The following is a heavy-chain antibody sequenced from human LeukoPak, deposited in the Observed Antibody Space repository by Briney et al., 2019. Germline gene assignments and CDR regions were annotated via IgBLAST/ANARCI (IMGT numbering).Heavy chain of an antibody. Sequence: PGGSLRLSCAASGFTVSINYMSWVRQAPGKGLEWVSDIYSGGNTYYADSVKGRFTISRDNSKNTVYLQMNSLRAEDAAVYYCARGETSSYDYWGQGTLVTVSS. CDR3: ARGETSSYDY. D-gene: IGHD2-2*01. CDR1: GFTVSINY. V-gene: IGHV3-53*01. J-gene: IGHJ4*02. CDR2: IYSGGNT.